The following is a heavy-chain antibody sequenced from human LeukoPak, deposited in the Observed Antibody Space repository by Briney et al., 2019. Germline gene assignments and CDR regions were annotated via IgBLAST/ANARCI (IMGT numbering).Heavy chain of an antibody. Sequence: GGSLRLSCAASGFTFDDYAMHWVRQAPGKGVEWVSGISWNSGSIGYADSVKGRFTISSDNAKNSLYLQMNSLRTEDTALYYCAKGVRITMVRGAFDIWGQGTMVTVSS. D-gene: IGHD3-10*01. CDR2: ISWNSGSI. CDR3: AKGVRITMVRGAFDI. V-gene: IGHV3-9*01. CDR1: GFTFDDYA. J-gene: IGHJ3*02.